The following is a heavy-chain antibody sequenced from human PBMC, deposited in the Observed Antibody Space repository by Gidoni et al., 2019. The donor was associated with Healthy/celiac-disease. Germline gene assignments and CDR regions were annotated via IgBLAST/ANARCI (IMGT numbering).Heavy chain of an antibody. D-gene: IGHD1-20*01. Sequence: EVQLVESGGGLVQPGGSLRLSCAASGFTFSSYWMSWVRQAPGKGLEWVANIKQDGSEKYYVDSVKGRFTISRDNAKNSLYLQMNSLRAEDTAVYYCARSAAVYNWNGCFDYWGQGTLVTVSS. CDR2: IKQDGSEK. CDR1: GFTFSSYW. V-gene: IGHV3-7*03. CDR3: ARSAAVYNWNGCFDY. J-gene: IGHJ4*02.